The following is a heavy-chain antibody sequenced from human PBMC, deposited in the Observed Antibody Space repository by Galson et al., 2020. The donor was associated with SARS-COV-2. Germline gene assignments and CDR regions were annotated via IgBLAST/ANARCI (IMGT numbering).Heavy chain of an antibody. CDR2: INPNSGGT. CDR1: GYTFTGYY. CDR3: ARDIVVVPAATKSSAFDI. D-gene: IGHD2-2*01. V-gene: IGHV1-2*02. J-gene: IGHJ3*02. Sequence: ASVKVSCKASGYTFTGYYMHWVRQATGQGLEWMGWINPNSGGTHYAQKFQGRVTMTRDTSISTAYMGLGRLRSDDTAVYYCARDIVVVPAATKSSAFDIWGQGTMVTVSS.